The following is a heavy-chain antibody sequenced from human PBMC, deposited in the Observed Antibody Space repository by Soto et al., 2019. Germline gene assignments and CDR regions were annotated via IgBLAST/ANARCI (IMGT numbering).Heavy chain of an antibody. V-gene: IGHV4-4*02. J-gene: IGHJ5*02. CDR2: VFHNGNT. CDR1: GGSISSTNW. CDR3: ASGSVYTWFDP. Sequence: QVQLQESGPGLVKPSGTLSLTCAVSGGSISSTNWWSWVRQPPGTGLEWIGEVFHNGNTNYNSSLKSRLTMSVDESKNHFSLRLNSMTYADTAVYYCASGSVYTWFDPWGQGTLVPVSS.